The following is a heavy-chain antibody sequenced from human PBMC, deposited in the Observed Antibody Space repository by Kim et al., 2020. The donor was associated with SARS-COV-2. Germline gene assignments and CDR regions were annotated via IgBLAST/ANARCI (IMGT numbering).Heavy chain of an antibody. CDR2: INHSGST. D-gene: IGHD3-3*01. CDR1: GGSFSCYY. CDR3: ARGDFWSGCGSFDP. V-gene: IGHV4-34*01. Sequence: SETLSLTCAVYGGSFSCYYWSWIRQPPGKGLEWIGEINHSGSTNYNPSLKSRVTISVDTSKNQFSLKLSSVTAADTAVYYCARGDFWSGCGSFDPWGQGTLVTVSS. J-gene: IGHJ5*02.